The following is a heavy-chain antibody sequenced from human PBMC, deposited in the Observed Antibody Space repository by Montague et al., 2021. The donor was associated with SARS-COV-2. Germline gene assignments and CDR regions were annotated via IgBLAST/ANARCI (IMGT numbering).Heavy chain of an antibody. CDR3: ATRTRYPQNDFGF. J-gene: IGHJ4*02. CDR2: IYNGGTT. D-gene: IGHD2-15*01. CDR1: GDSIRNSDYS. V-gene: IGHV4-39*01. Sequence: SETLSLTCTVSGDSIRNSDYSWGWVRQPPGKGLEWIGDIYNGGTTFYNPSLKSRVTIFVHTSKNQFSLKLSSVTAADTAVYYCATRTRYPQNDFGFWGQGTLVTVSS.